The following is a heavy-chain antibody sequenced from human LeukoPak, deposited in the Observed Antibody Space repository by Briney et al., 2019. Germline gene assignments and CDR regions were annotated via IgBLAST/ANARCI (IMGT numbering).Heavy chain of an antibody. CDR2: IYSGGST. V-gene: IGHV3-53*01. D-gene: IGHD1-26*01. CDR1: GFTVSSNY. J-gene: IGHJ4*02. CDR3: ARSLVGATQFDY. Sequence: GGSLRLSCAASGFTVSSNYMSWVRQAPGKGLGWVSVIYSGGSTYYADSVKGRYTISRDNSKNTLYLQMNSLRAEDTAVYYCARSLVGATQFDYWGQGTLVTVSS.